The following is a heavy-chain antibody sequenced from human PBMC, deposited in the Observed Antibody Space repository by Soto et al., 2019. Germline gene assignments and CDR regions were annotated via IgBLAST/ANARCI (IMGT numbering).Heavy chain of an antibody. CDR3: ARDPRTARASAMDV. D-gene: IGHD6-6*01. J-gene: IGHJ6*02. CDR2: VWYDGSNG. V-gene: IGHV3-33*01. Sequence: GGSLRLSCAASGFIFSDFGMHWVRQAPGKGLEWVAGVWYDGSNGVSADSVKGRFTISRDNSKNTLYLQMTSLRAEDTAVYYCARDPRTARASAMDVWGQGTTVTVSS. CDR1: GFIFSDFG.